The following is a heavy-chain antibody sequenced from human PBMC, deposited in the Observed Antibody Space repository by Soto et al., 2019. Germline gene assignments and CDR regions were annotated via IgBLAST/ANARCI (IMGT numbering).Heavy chain of an antibody. D-gene: IGHD3-22*01. J-gene: IGHJ4*02. CDR1: GGTFSSYA. CDR3: ARDRAPSTSYYDSSGYNSWAFDY. V-gene: IGHV1-69*13. CDR2: IIPIFGTA. Sequence: SVKVSCKASGGTFSSYAISWVRQAPGQGLEWMGGIIPIFGTANYAQKFQGRVTITADESTSTAYMELSSLRSEDTAVYYCARDRAPSTSYYDSSGYNSWAFDYWGQGTLVTVSS.